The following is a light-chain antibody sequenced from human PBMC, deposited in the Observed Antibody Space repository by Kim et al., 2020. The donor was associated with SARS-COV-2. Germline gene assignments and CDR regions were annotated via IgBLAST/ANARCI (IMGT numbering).Light chain of an antibody. CDR3: AAWDDILNGVV. CDR2: SNN. V-gene: IGLV1-44*01. CDR1: SSNIVSNT. Sequence: QSVLTQPPSASGTPGQRVTISCSGSSSNIVSNTVNWYQQLPGTAPKLLIYSNNQRPSGVPDRFSGSKSGTSASLAISGLKSEDEADYYCAAWDDILNGVVFGGGTQLTVL. J-gene: IGLJ2*01.